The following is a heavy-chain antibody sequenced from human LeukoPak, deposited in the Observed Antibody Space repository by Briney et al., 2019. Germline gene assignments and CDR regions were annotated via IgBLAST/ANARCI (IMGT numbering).Heavy chain of an antibody. CDR2: IIPIFGTA. CDR1: GGTFSSYA. J-gene: IGHJ4*02. V-gene: IGHV1-69*13. CDR3: AREERKGSSSYYFDY. Sequence: AAVKVSCKASGGTFSSYAISWVRQAPGQGLEWMGGIIPIFGTANYAQKFQGRVTITADESTSTAYMELSSLRSEDTAVYYCAREERKGSSSYYFDYWGQGTLVTVSS. D-gene: IGHD6-6*01.